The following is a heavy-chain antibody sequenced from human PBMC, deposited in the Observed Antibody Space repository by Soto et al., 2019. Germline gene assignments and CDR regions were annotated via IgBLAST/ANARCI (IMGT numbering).Heavy chain of an antibody. CDR3: ARYEYGDYFDY. CDR1: GFTFSSYG. V-gene: IGHV3-33*01. CDR2: IWYDGSNK. Sequence: GGSLRLSCAASGFTFSSYGMHWVRQAPGKGLEWVAVIWYDGSNKYYADSVKGRFTISRDNSKNTLYLQMNSLRAEDTAVYYCARYEYGDYFDYWGQGTLVPVAS. J-gene: IGHJ4*02. D-gene: IGHD4-17*01.